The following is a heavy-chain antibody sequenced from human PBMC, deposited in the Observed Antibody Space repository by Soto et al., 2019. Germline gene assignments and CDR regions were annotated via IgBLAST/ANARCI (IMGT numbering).Heavy chain of an antibody. Sequence: QVQLQESGPGLVKPSQTLSLTCTVSGGSISSGGYYWSWIRQHPGKGLEWIGYIYYSGSTYYNPSLNSGVTISVDTSKNQFSLKLSSVTAADTAVYYCASLGHYDFHNYYYMDVWGKGTTVTVSS. CDR3: ASLGHYDFHNYYYMDV. D-gene: IGHD3-3*01. J-gene: IGHJ6*03. V-gene: IGHV4-31*03. CDR2: IYYSGST. CDR1: GGSISSGGYY.